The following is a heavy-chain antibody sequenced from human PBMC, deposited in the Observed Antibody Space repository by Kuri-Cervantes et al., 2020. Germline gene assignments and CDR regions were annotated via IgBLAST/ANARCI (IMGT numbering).Heavy chain of an antibody. CDR1: GGSFSGYY. D-gene: IGHD1-1*01. CDR2: INHSGST. CDR3: ARGSLERAY. Sequence: GSLRLSCAVYGGSFSGYYWSWIRQPPGRGLEWIGEINHSGSTNQNPSLKSRVTISVDTSKNQFSLKLSSVTAADTAVYYCARGSLERAYWGQGTLVTVSS. J-gene: IGHJ4*02. V-gene: IGHV4-34*01.